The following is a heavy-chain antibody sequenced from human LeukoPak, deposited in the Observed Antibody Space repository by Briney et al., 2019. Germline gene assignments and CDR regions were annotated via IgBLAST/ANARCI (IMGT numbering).Heavy chain of an antibody. CDR2: IIPMFGAA. D-gene: IGHD2-15*01. V-gene: IGHV1-69*06. Sequence: SVKVSCKTSGDTFRRYAIIWVRQAPGQGLEWMGGIIPMFGAANYAQKLQGRVTFTADKSTNTVYTDLSSLTSEDTAVYYCARTTSQSIVAAGDYWGQGTLVIVSS. CDR3: ARTTSQSIVAAGDY. J-gene: IGHJ4*02. CDR1: GDTFRRYA.